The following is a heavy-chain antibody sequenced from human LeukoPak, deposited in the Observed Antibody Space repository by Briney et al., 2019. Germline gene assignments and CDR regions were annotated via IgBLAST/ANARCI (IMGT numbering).Heavy chain of an antibody. V-gene: IGHV3-21*01. Sequence: PGGSLRLSCAASGFTFSSYSMNWVRQAPGKGLEWVSSISSSSSYIYYADSVKGRFTIPRDNPRNSLYLQMSSLRAEDTAVYYCARDGTAPGLYFDLWGQGTLVTVSS. D-gene: IGHD6-13*01. J-gene: IGHJ4*01. CDR3: ARDGTAPGLYFDL. CDR2: ISSSSSYI. CDR1: GFTFSSYS.